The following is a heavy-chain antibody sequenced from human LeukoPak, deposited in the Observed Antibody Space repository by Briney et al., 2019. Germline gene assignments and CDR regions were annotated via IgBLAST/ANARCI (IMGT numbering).Heavy chain of an antibody. CDR1: GFTFSKYG. J-gene: IGHJ4*02. CDR3: ARAIVPTPQTFEY. CDR2: ISDDGRNK. Sequence: PGRSLRLSCAASGFTFSKYGMHWVRQAPGKGLEWVAVISDDGRNKYYVDSVKGRFTISRDNSKNSLYLQMNSLRAEDTAVYFCARAIVPTPQTFEYWGQGTLVTVSS. V-gene: IGHV3-30*03. D-gene: IGHD2-8*01.